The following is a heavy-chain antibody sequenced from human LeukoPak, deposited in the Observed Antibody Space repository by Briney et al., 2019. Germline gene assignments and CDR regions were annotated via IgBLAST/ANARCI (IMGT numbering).Heavy chain of an antibody. D-gene: IGHD2-2*01. Sequence: SQTLSLTYAISGDSVSINSAAWNWLRQSPSRGLEWLGRTYYRSKWYNDYAVSVKSRITITPDTSKNQFSLQLNSVTPEDTAVYCCAREYALDAFDIWGQGTMVTVSS. CDR3: AREYALDAFDI. V-gene: IGHV6-1*01. CDR2: TYYRSKWYN. J-gene: IGHJ3*02. CDR1: GDSVSINSAA.